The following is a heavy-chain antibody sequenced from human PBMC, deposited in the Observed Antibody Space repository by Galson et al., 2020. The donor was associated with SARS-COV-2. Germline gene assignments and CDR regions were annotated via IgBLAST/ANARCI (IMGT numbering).Heavy chain of an antibody. V-gene: IGHV3-48*02. CDR1: GFTFSTSY. CDR3: AGWYIRF. Sequence: GGSLRLSCAASGFTFSTSYLSWVRQAPGKGLEWLSYIGGSSDVIKYADSVKGRFTISRDNAKNLLYLQMNSLRDEDTAVYYCAGWYIRFWGQGTLVTVSS. J-gene: IGHJ4*02. D-gene: IGHD6-19*01. CDR2: IGGSSDVI.